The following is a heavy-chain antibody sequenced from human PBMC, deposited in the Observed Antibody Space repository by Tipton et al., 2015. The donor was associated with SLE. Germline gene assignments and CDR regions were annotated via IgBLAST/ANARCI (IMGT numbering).Heavy chain of an antibody. CDR1: GGSISSGDYY. Sequence: GLVKPSETLSLTCTVSGGSISSGDYYWSWIRQPPGKGLEWIGEINHSGSPNYNPSLKSRVTISVDTSKNQFSLKLSSVTAADTAVYYCARDQGAGDYFDYWGQGTLVTVSS. V-gene: IGHV4-61*08. D-gene: IGHD6-19*01. CDR3: ARDQGAGDYFDY. J-gene: IGHJ4*02. CDR2: INHSGSP.